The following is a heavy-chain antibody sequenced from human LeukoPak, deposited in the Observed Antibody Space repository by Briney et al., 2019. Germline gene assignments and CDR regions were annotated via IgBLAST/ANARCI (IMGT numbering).Heavy chain of an antibody. V-gene: IGHV1-18*01. CDR2: ISAYNGNT. D-gene: IGHD3-22*01. J-gene: IGHJ3*02. CDR3: ARAQWLYYDDSSGYYPGAFDI. Sequence: ASVKVSCKASGYTFTSYGISWVRQAPGQGLEWMGWISAYNGNTNYAQKLQGRVTMTTDTSTSTAYMELRSLRSDDTAVYYCARAQWLYYDDSSGYYPGAFDIWGEGTMVTVSS. CDR1: GYTFTSYG.